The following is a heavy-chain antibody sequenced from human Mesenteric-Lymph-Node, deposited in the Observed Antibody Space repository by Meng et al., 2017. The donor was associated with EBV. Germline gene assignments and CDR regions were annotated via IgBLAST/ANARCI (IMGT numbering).Heavy chain of an antibody. CDR3: ARDSCSGGDCYSVYWFDP. J-gene: IGHJ5*02. CDR1: GFTFSDYV. D-gene: IGHD2-15*01. CDR2: ISYDGSDA. V-gene: IGHV3-23*01. Sequence: EVQLLESGGGLVQPGGSLRLSCVGSGFTFSDYVMSWVRQAPGKGLEWVSGISYDGSDARFADSVKGRFSISRDSAKSTVYLQMNSLRAEDTGVYYCARDSCSGGDCYSVYWFDPWGQGTLVTVSS.